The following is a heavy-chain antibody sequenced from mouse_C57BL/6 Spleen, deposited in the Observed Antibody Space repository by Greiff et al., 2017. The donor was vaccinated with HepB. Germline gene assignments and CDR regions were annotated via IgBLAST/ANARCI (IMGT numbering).Heavy chain of an antibody. CDR2: ISSGGDYI. D-gene: IGHD2-3*01. CDR3: TRDGGDGRFAY. V-gene: IGHV5-9-1*02. CDR1: GFTFSSYA. J-gene: IGHJ3*01. Sequence: EVKLMESGEGLVKPGGSLKLSCAASGFTFSSYAMSWVRQTPEKRLEWVAYISSGGDYIYYADTVKGRFTISRDNARNTLYLQMSSLKSEDTAMYYCTRDGGDGRFAYWGQGTLVTVSA.